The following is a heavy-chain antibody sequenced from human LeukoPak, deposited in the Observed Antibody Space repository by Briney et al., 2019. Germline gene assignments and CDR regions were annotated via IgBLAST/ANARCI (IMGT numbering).Heavy chain of an antibody. D-gene: IGHD2-15*01. Sequence: SETLSLTCTVSGYSITSGYYWGWIRQPPGKGLEWIGTIYHSGSTYYNPSLKSRVTISVDKSKNQFSLKLSSVTAADTAVYYCARVEMLGYCSGGSCYSELWGQGTLVTVSS. V-gene: IGHV4-38-2*02. J-gene: IGHJ4*02. CDR3: ARVEMLGYCSGGSCYSEL. CDR2: IYHSGST. CDR1: GYSITSGYY.